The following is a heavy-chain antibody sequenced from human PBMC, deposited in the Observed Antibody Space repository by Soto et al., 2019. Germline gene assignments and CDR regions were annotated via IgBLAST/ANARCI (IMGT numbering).Heavy chain of an antibody. Sequence: QVQLQESGPGLVKPSETLSLTCTVSGGSVSSDTHYWGWIRQPPGKRLEWIGFIYSSGSTNYNPYLKSLVTRSVDTAKNQFSLTLRSVIGADTAVYHCARFVRSCSGTSCYTRADVWGQGTTVTVSS. CDR3: ARFVRSCSGTSCYTRADV. V-gene: IGHV4-61*01. CDR2: IYSSGST. CDR1: GGSVSSDTHY. D-gene: IGHD2-2*01. J-gene: IGHJ6*02.